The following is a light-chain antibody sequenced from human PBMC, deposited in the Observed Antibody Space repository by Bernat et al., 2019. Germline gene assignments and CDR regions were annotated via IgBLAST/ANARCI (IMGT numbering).Light chain of an antibody. CDR2: GAS. CDR3: QHYASFIT. CDR1: QSISSDY. Sequence: IVLTQSPGTLSLSPGERATLSCMASQSISSDYLAWYLQKPGQSPRLLIYGASRRATGIPDRFSGSGSGTDFTLTVSRLEPEDSAVYYCQHYASFITFGQGTRLEIK. J-gene: IGKJ5*01. V-gene: IGKV3-20*01.